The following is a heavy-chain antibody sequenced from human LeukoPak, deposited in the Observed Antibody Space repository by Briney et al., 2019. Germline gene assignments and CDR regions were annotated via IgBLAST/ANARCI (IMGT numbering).Heavy chain of an antibody. CDR1: GYTFTGYY. Sequence: GASVKVSCKASGYTFTGYYMHWVRQAPGQGLEWMGWINPNSGGTNYAQKFQGRVTMTRDTSISTAYMELSRLRSDDTAVYYCARDFRSYDILTGSPYFDYWGQGTLVTVSS. J-gene: IGHJ4*02. D-gene: IGHD3-9*01. V-gene: IGHV1-2*02. CDR2: INPNSGGT. CDR3: ARDFRSYDILTGSPYFDY.